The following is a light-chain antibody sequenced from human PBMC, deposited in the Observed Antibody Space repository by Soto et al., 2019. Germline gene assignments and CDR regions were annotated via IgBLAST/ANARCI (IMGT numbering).Light chain of an antibody. V-gene: IGKV1-39*01. CDR3: QKSYSTPWT. Sequence: DIQMTQSPSSLSASVGDRVTITCRASQSISSYLNWYQQKPGKAPKLLIYAASSLQSGVPSRFSGSGSGTDFTLTISSLQPEDFATYYCQKSYSTPWTCGQGNKVDIK. CDR2: AAS. CDR1: QSISSY. J-gene: IGKJ1*01.